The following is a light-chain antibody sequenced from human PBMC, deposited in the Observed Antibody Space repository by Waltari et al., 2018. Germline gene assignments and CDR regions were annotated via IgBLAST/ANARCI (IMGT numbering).Light chain of an antibody. CDR2: ASS. CDR3: QQSYDTPRT. CDR1: QYISTY. V-gene: IGKV1-39*01. Sequence: DFQMTQSPSSLSASVGDRVTITCRASQYISTYLNWYEQTPGKGPKLLIYASSTLQSGVPSRCRGSGSGTDFTFTSSSLQREEFATYYCQQSYDTPRTFGQGTKVEVK. J-gene: IGKJ1*01.